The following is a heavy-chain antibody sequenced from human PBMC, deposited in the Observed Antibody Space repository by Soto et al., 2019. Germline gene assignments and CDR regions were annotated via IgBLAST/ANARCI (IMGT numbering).Heavy chain of an antibody. CDR2: ISSISSTK. D-gene: IGHD6-19*01. CDR3: AREAVAGTLNWFDP. Sequence: EVQLVESGGGLVQPGGSLRLSCAASGFSFSNYNMNWVRQAPGKGLEWVSYISSISSTKYYADSVKGRLTISRDNAENSLYLQMNSLRAEDTAVYYCAREAVAGTLNWFDPWGQGTLVTVSS. CDR1: GFSFSNYN. J-gene: IGHJ5*02. V-gene: IGHV3-48*01.